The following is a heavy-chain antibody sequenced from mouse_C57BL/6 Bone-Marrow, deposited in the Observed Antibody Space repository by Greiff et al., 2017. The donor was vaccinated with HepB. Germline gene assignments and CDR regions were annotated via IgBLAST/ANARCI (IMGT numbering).Heavy chain of an antibody. CDR3: ARGSGNYVWFAY. CDR1: GYTFTSYW. D-gene: IGHD2-1*01. Sequence: QVQLKQPGAELVRPGSSVKLSCKASGYTFTSYWMHWVKQRPIQGLEWIGNIDPSDSETHYNQKFKDKATLTVDKSSSTAYMQLSSLTSEDSAVYYCARGSGNYVWFAYWGQGTLVTVSA. J-gene: IGHJ3*01. V-gene: IGHV1-52*01. CDR2: IDPSDSET.